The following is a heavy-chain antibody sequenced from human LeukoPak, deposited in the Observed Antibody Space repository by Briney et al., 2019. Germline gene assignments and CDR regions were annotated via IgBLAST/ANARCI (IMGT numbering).Heavy chain of an antibody. J-gene: IGHJ3*01. CDR3: VRDLDWGAFDV. D-gene: IGHD3/OR15-3a*01. CDR2: ISPSGDIT. V-gene: IGHV3-23*01. CDR1: GFHFSAHG. Sequence: GSLRLSCAASGFHFSAHGMNWIRQAPGKGLEWVSGISPSGDITYYADSVMGRFTISRDNRKSTVSLQMNSLRADDTALYYCVRDLDWGAFDVWGQGRMVTVSS.